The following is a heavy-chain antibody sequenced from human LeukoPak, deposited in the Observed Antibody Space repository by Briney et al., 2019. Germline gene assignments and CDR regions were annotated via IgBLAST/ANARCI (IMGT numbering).Heavy chain of an antibody. Sequence: GGSLRLSCAASGFTFSSYWMSWVRQAPGKGLERVANIKQDGSEKYYVDSVKGRFTISRDNAKNSVYLQMNSLRAEDTAVYYCARDSGWYRFDYWGQGTLVTVSS. D-gene: IGHD6-19*01. CDR2: IKQDGSEK. CDR1: GFTFSSYW. V-gene: IGHV3-7*01. CDR3: ARDSGWYRFDY. J-gene: IGHJ4*02.